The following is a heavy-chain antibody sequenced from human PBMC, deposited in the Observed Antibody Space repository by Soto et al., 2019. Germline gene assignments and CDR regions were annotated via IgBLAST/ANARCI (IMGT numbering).Heavy chain of an antibody. CDR2: ISIGSGSI. Sequence: EVQLVESGGGLVQPGGSRRVSCAASGFSFSNYAMNWVRQAPGKGLEWVSYISIGSGSIFYADSVKGRFTISRDDAKNSLYMQTNTLRDEDTAVYYCVRDDRWAFDFWGQGTMVTVSS. D-gene: IGHD3-22*01. V-gene: IGHV3-48*02. CDR3: VRDDRWAFDF. J-gene: IGHJ3*01. CDR1: GFSFSNYA.